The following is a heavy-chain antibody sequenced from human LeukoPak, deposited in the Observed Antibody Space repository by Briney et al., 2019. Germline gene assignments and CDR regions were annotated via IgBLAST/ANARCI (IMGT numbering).Heavy chain of an antibody. D-gene: IGHD2-15*01. V-gene: IGHV3-21*01. Sequence: GGSLRLSCAASGFTFSSYSMNWVRQAPGKGLEWVSSISSSSSYIYYADSVKGRFTISRDNAKNSLYLQMNSLRAEDTAVYYCAKQKGYCSGGSCYFDDWGQGTLVTVSS. J-gene: IGHJ4*02. CDR3: AKQKGYCSGGSCYFDD. CDR1: GFTFSSYS. CDR2: ISSSSSYI.